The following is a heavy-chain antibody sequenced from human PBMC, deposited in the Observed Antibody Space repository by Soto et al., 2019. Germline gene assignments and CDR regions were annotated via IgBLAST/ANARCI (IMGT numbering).Heavy chain of an antibody. V-gene: IGHV4-34*01. D-gene: IGHD3-10*01. Sequence: QVQLQQWGAGLLKPSETLSLTCAVYGGSFSGYYWRWIRQPPGKGLEWIGEINHSGSTNYNPSLKSRVTISVVTSKNQCSLKLSSVTAADTAVYYCASLPYGSGSSPMDYWGQGTLVTVSS. CDR2: INHSGST. J-gene: IGHJ4*02. CDR3: ASLPYGSGSSPMDY. CDR1: GGSFSGYY.